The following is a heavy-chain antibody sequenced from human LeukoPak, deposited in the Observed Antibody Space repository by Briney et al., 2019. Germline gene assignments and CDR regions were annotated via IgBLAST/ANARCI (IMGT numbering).Heavy chain of an antibody. CDR1: GGSISDQF. CDR2: IHSGGST. Sequence: SETLSLTCTVSGGSISDQFWSWIRQPPGKGLEWIGYIHSGGSTSYNPSLKSRIMISVDTSKNQFSLNLSFVTAADTAHYYCARLQGWFDPWGQGTLVIVSS. V-gene: IGHV4-59*11. J-gene: IGHJ5*02. CDR3: ARLQGWFDP.